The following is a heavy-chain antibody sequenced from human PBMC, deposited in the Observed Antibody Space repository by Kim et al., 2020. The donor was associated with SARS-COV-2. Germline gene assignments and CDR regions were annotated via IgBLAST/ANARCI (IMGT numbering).Heavy chain of an antibody. CDR1: GDSVSSNSAA. J-gene: IGHJ1*01. V-gene: IGHV6-1*01. Sequence: SQTLSLTCAISGDSVSSNSAAWNWIRQSPSRGLEWLGRTYYRSKWYNDYAVSVKSRITINPDTSKNQFSLQLNSVTPEDTAVYYCAREVSLAAAGARQNEYCQHWGQGTLVTVSS. D-gene: IGHD6-13*01. CDR2: TYYRSKWYN. CDR3: AREVSLAAAGARQNEYCQH.